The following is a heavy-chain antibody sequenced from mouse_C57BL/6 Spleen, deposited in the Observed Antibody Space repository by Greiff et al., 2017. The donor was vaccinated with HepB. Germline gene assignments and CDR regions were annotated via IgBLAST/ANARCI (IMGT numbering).Heavy chain of an antibody. Sequence: EVQVVESEGGLVQPGRSMKLSCTASGFTFSDYYMAWVRQFPEKGLEWVANINYDGSSTYYLDSLKSRFIISRDNAKNILYLQMSSLKSEDTATYYCARVSNYEGAWFAYWGQGTLVTVSA. CDR2: INYDGSST. CDR3: ARVSNYEGAWFAY. J-gene: IGHJ3*01. D-gene: IGHD2-5*01. V-gene: IGHV5-16*01. CDR1: GFTFSDYY.